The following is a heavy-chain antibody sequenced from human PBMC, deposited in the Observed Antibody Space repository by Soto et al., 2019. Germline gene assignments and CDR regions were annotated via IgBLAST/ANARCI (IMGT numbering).Heavy chain of an antibody. CDR3: ASEGVGATRPGDY. J-gene: IGHJ4*02. Sequence: PLETLSLSYTVFGGSVSGGSYYWSWILKTPGKGLEWIGYISYSGSTHYTPSLKSRVTISVHTSKNQFSLKLSSVTAADTAVYYCASEGVGATRPGDYWGQGTLVTVSS. D-gene: IGHD1-26*01. V-gene: IGHV4-61*01. CDR2: ISYSGST. CDR1: GGSVSGGSYY.